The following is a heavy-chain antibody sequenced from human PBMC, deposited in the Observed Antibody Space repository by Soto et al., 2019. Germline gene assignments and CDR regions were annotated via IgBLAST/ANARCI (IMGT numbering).Heavy chain of an antibody. V-gene: IGHV3-23*01. J-gene: IGHJ4*02. CDR2: ISGSGGST. D-gene: IGHD4-4*01. CDR1: VFTFSSYA. CDR3: AKGEFDYNAEY. Sequence: QPVGSLRLSCASSVFTFSSYAMSCVRHSPGKWLEWVSAISGSGGSTYYADSVKGRFTISRDNSKNTLYLQMNSLRAEDTAVYYCAKGEFDYNAEYWGQGTLVTVSS.